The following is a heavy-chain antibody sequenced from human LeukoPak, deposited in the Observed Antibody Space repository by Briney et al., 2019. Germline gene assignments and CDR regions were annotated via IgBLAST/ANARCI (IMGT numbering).Heavy chain of an antibody. CDR2: ISAYNGDT. CDR1: GYTFTHYG. CDR3: AGSLLAVPDASGEHDAFDM. V-gene: IGHV1-18*01. J-gene: IGHJ3*02. D-gene: IGHD6-25*01. Sequence: ASVKVSCKTSGYTFTHYGISWVRQAPGQGLEWVGWISAYNGDTKYAQSFQDKVTMTTDTSTSTAYMELRSLTSDDTAVYYCAGSLLAVPDASGEHDAFDMWGQGTMVTVSS.